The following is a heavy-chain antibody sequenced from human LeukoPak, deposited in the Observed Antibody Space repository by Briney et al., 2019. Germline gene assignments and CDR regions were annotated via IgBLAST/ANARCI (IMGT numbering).Heavy chain of an antibody. D-gene: IGHD1-1*01. V-gene: IGHV3-74*01. J-gene: IGHJ4*02. CDR2: IDSDGSST. Sequence: GGSLRLSCAASGFNFRNYWMHWVRQAPGKGLVWVSRIDSDGSSTSYADSVKGRFTISRDNAENTLYLQINSLRAEDTAVYYCATDEAATGRLDYWGQGTLVTDSS. CDR3: ATDEAATGRLDY. CDR1: GFNFRNYW.